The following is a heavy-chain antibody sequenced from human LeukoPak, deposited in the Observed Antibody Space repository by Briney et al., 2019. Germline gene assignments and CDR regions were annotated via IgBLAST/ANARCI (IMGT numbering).Heavy chain of an antibody. D-gene: IGHD3-3*01. Sequence: GGSLRLSLAASGLTLNKYWMNLVRQAPGKGLEWVANIKQDGSEKYYVDSVKGRFTISRDNAKNSLYLQMNSLRAEDTAVYYCARDREWLSRGGQGTLVTVST. V-gene: IGHV3-7*01. CDR2: IKQDGSEK. J-gene: IGHJ4*02. CDR3: ARDREWLSR. CDR1: GLTLNKYW.